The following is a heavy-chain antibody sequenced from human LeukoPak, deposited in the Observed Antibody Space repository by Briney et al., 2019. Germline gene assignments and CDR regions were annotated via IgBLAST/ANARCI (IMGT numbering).Heavy chain of an antibody. CDR3: ARSYDYVWGSYRPNWFDP. V-gene: IGHV4-59*01. CDR2: IYYSGST. D-gene: IGHD3-16*02. CDR1: GGSISSYY. J-gene: IGHJ5*02. Sequence: PSETLSLTCTVSGGSISSYYWSWIRQPPGKGLEWIGYIYYSGSTNYNPSLKSRVTISVDTSKNQFSLKLSPVTDADTAVYYCARSYDYVWGSYRPNWFDPWGQGTLVTVFS.